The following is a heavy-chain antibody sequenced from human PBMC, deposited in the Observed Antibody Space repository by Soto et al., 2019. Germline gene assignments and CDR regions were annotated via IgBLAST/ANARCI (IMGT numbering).Heavy chain of an antibody. J-gene: IGHJ4*02. V-gene: IGHV4-39*01. CDR2: IYYSGST. D-gene: IGHD3-22*01. CDR1: GGSISSSSYY. CDR3: ARHFWGSGSYFDY. Sequence: QLQLQESGPGLVKPSETLSLTCTVSGGSISSSSYYWGWIRQPPGKGLEWIGSIYYSGSTYYNPSLKSRVTISVDTSKNQFSLKLSSVTAADTAVYYFARHFWGSGSYFDYWGQGTLVTVSS.